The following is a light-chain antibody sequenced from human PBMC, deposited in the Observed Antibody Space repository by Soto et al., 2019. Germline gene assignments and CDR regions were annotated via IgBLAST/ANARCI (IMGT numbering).Light chain of an antibody. CDR2: DAS. CDR3: QQYDNLLRT. J-gene: IGKJ4*01. Sequence: DIHITQYPSSLSASVGHRFPITCLTSQVIGNYLAWYQQKPGKAPKLLIYDASNLETGVPSRFSGSGSGTDFTFTISSLQPEDIATYYCQQYDNLLRTFGGGTKVDIK. V-gene: IGKV1-33*01. CDR1: QVIGNY.